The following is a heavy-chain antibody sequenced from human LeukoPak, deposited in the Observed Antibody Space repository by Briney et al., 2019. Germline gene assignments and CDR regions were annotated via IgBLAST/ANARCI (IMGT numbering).Heavy chain of an antibody. Sequence: PSETLSLTCTVSGGSISSSSYYWGWISQPPGKGLEWIGEVNHVGSTNYNPSLKSRVTISVDTSKSQFSLRLSSVTAADTAVYYCARAGTGYRSAVFDSWGRGTPVTLSP. CDR2: VNHVGST. CDR1: GGSISSSSYY. V-gene: IGHV4-39*07. CDR3: ARAGTGYRSAVFDS. J-gene: IGHJ4*02. D-gene: IGHD3/OR15-3a*01.